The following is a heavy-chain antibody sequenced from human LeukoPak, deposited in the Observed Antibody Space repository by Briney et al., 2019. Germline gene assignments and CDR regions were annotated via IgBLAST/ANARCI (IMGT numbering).Heavy chain of an antibody. CDR3: ARVMRPFAFDI. J-gene: IGHJ3*02. D-gene: IGHD2-8*01. CDR1: GFTFSTYS. CDR2: ISSSSSYI. V-gene: IGHV3-21*01. Sequence: GGSLRLSCAASGFTFSTYSMNWVRQAPGKGLEWVSSISSSSSYIYYADSVKGRFTISRDNAKNSLYLQMNSLRAEDTAVYYCARVMRPFAFDIWGQGTMVTVSS.